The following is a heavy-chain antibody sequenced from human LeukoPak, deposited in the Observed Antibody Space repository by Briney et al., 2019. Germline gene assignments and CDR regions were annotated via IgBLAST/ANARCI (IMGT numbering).Heavy chain of an antibody. Sequence: SETLSLTCTVSGGSISSDGYYWSWIRQLPGKGLEWTGYIYYSGTTYYNPSLESRVTMSVDTSKNQFSLKLSSMTAADTAVNYCARYRDSGGRLAFDIWGQGTMVIVSS. V-gene: IGHV4-31*03. D-gene: IGHD2-15*01. CDR2: IYYSGTT. CDR3: ARYRDSGGRLAFDI. J-gene: IGHJ3*02. CDR1: GGSISSDGYY.